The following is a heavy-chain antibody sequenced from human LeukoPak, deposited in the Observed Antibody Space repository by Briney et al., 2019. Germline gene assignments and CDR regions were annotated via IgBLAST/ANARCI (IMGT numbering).Heavy chain of an antibody. Sequence: VESGGGLVEPGGSLRLSCAASGFTFSSYSMNWVRQAPGKGLEWVSSISSSSSYIYYADSVKGRFTISRDNAKNSLYLEMNSLRAEDTAVYYCARDHYGSGSAFDIWGQGTMVTVSS. D-gene: IGHD3-10*01. CDR1: GFTFSSYS. CDR2: ISSSSSYI. CDR3: ARDHYGSGSAFDI. V-gene: IGHV3-21*01. J-gene: IGHJ3*02.